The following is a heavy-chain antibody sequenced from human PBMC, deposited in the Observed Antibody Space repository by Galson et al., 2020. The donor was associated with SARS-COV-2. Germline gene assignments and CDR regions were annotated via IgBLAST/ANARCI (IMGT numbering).Heavy chain of an antibody. D-gene: IGHD6-19*01. CDR2: MSSTGGTS. CDR3: LSYSSTRDNY. J-gene: IGHJ4*02. V-gene: IGHV3-64D*09. CDR1: GFIFSDYA. Sequence: GGSLRLSCSASGFIFSDYAMHWVRQAPGKGLQYVSAMSSTGGTSFYADSVNGRFTMSRDNSKNTFYLQMTGLRVEESAFYYCLSYSSTRDNYWGQGALVIVSS.